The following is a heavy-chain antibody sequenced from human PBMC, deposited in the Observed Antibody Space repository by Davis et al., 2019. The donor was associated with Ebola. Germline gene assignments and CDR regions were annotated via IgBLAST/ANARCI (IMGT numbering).Heavy chain of an antibody. V-gene: IGHV1-69*04. D-gene: IGHD1-26*01. Sequence: AASVQVSCKASGYTFTSYGISWVRQAPGQGLEWMGRIIPILGIANYAQKFQGRVTITADKSTSTAYMELSSLRSEDTAVYYCARDRGYSGSYFDYWGQGTLVTVSS. CDR3: ARDRGYSGSYFDY. CDR2: IIPILGIA. CDR1: GYTFTSYG. J-gene: IGHJ4*02.